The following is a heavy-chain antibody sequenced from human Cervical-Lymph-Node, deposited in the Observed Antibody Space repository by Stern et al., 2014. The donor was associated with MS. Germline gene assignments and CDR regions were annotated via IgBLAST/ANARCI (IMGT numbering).Heavy chain of an antibody. J-gene: IGHJ4*02. CDR1: GFTFDDYA. CDR2: ISWNSGII. Sequence: EVQLVESGGGLVQPGRSLRLSCAASGFTFDDYAMNWVRQAPGKGLEWVSGISWNSGIIGYADSVKGRFTISRDNARNSLSLQMNSLRAEDTALYYCAKDWSLDYWGQGTLVTVSS. CDR3: AKDWSLDY. V-gene: IGHV3-9*01.